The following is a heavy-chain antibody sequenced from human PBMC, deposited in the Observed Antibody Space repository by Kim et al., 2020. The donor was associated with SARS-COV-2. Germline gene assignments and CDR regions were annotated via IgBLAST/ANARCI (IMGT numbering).Heavy chain of an antibody. Sequence: TKYSQKFQGRVPITRDTSASTAYMELSSLRSEDTAVYYCARVAARTFDYWGQGTLVTVSS. CDR3: ARVAARTFDY. D-gene: IGHD6-6*01. V-gene: IGHV1-3*01. J-gene: IGHJ4*02. CDR2: T.